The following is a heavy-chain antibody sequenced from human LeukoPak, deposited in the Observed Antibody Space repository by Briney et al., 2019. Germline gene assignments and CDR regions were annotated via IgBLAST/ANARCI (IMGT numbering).Heavy chain of an antibody. D-gene: IGHD3-3*01. V-gene: IGHV4-39*01. CDR2: IYYSGST. CDR3: ARHGVQDFWCGYYLHAFDI. CDR1: GGSISSSSYY. J-gene: IGHJ3*02. Sequence: PSETLSLTCTVSGGSISSSSYYWGWIRQPPGKGLEWIGSIYYSGSTYYNPSLKSRVTISVDTSKNQFSLKLSSVTAADTAVYYCARHGVQDFWCGYYLHAFDIWGQGTMVTVSS.